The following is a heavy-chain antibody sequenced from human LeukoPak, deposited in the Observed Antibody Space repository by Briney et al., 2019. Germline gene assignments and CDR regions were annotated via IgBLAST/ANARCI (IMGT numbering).Heavy chain of an antibody. V-gene: IGHV1-8*02. CDR2: MNPNSGNT. J-gene: IGHJ3*02. D-gene: IGHD6-19*01. Sequence: ASVKVSCKASGGTFSSYAINWVRQATGQGLEWMGWMNPNSGNTGYAQKFQGRVTMTRNTSISTAYMELSSLRSEDTAVYYCARGRRYSSGWYDAFDIWGQGTMVTVSS. CDR1: GGTFSSYA. CDR3: ARGRRYSSGWYDAFDI.